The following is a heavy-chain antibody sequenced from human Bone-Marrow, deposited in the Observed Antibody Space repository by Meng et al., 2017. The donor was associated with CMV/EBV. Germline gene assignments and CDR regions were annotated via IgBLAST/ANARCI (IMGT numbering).Heavy chain of an antibody. CDR2: INPKSGDT. V-gene: IGHV1-2*02. CDR3: ARRGSSSWYPGAFDI. D-gene: IGHD6-13*01. CDR1: GYTFTDYY. Sequence: ASVKVSCKASGYTFTDYYMHWVREAPGQGLEWMAWINPKSGDTNYAQQFQGRVTMTRNTSISTAYMELSSLRSEDTAVYYCARRGSSSWYPGAFDIWGQGTMVTVSS. J-gene: IGHJ3*02.